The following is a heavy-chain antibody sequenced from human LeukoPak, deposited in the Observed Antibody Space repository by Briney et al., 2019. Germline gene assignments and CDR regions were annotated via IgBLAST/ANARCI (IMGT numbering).Heavy chain of an antibody. CDR3: ARARGFWSGYSDY. V-gene: IGHV3-21*01. D-gene: IGHD3-3*01. J-gene: IGHJ4*02. Sequence: SSISSSSSYIYYADSVKGRFTISRDNAKNSLYLQMNSLRAEDTAVYYCARARGFWSGYSDYWGQGTLVTVSS. CDR2: ISSSSSYI.